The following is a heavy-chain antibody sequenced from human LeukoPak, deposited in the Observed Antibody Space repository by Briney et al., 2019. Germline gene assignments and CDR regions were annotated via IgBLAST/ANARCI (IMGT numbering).Heavy chain of an antibody. Sequence: SETLSLTWTVAAGSIINYYWSCIRQPPGKGLEWIGYISYSGSTNYNPSLKSRVTISVDTSKNQFSLKLSSVTAADTAVYYCARGRSNIAPRLLDCWGQGTLVTVSS. CDR1: AGSIINYY. J-gene: IGHJ4*02. CDR2: ISYSGST. D-gene: IGHD6-6*01. V-gene: IGHV4-59*01. CDR3: ARGRSNIAPRLLDC.